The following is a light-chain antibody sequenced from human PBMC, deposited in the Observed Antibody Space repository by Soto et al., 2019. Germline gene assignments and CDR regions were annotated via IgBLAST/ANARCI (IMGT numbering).Light chain of an antibody. Sequence: EIVLTQFPDTLSLSPGERATLSCRASQSVRNSYLAWYQQRPGQAPRLLVYGADSRATGIPYRFSGSGSDTDFTLTISRLEPEDFAVYYCQQYGSSPRYTFGQGTKLEI. CDR3: QQYGSSPRYT. CDR2: GAD. CDR1: QSVRNSY. V-gene: IGKV3-20*01. J-gene: IGKJ2*01.